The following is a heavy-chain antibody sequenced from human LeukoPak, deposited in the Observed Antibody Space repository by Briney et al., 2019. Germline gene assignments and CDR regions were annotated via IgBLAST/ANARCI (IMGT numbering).Heavy chain of an antibody. D-gene: IGHD5-12*01. J-gene: IGHJ4*02. CDR3: ARSGYSGYDYYY. Sequence: SEALSLTCTVSGGSISSSGYYWGWIRQPPGKRLEWIGSIYYSGSTYYNPSLKSRVTISVDTSKNQFSLKLSSVTAADTAVYYCARSGYSGYDYYYWGQGTLVTVSS. CDR1: GGSISSSGYY. V-gene: IGHV4-39*01. CDR2: IYYSGST.